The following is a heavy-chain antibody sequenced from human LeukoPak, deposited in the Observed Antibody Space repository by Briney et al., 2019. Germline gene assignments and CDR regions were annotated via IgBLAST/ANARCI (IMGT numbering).Heavy chain of an antibody. V-gene: IGHV4-34*01. CDR3: ARGHDIVVVPAATGFDY. D-gene: IGHD2-2*01. CDR2: INHSGST. J-gene: IGHJ4*02. CDR1: GGSFSGYY. Sequence: PSETLSLTCAVYGGSFSGYYWSWIRQPPGKGLEWMGEINHSGSTNYNPSLKSRVTISVDTSKNQFSLKLSSVTAADTAVYYCARGHDIVVVPAATGFDYWGQGTLVTVSS.